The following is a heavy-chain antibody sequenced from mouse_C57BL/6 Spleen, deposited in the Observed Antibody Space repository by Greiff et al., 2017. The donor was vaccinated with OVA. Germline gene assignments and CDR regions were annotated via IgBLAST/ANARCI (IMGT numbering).Heavy chain of an antibody. D-gene: IGHD1-1*02. CDR3: ARDGNWYFDG. CDR2: ISAGDSCT. Sequence: EVQLVESGGGLVKPGGSLKLSCAASGFTFSSYAMSWVRQTPEKRLEWVATISAGDSCTYYPDNVKGRFTLSRDNAKNNLYLQMSHLKSEDTAMYYCARDGNWYFDGWGTGTTVTVSS. J-gene: IGHJ1*03. V-gene: IGHV5-4*01. CDR1: GFTFSSYA.